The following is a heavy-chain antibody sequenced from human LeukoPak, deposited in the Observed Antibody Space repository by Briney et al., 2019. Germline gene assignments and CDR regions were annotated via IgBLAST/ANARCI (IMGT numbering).Heavy chain of an antibody. D-gene: IGHD1-26*01. V-gene: IGHV3-30-3*01. J-gene: IGHJ4*02. CDR3: ARGLSGSDDY. CDR1: GFTFSSYA. CDR2: ISYDGSNK. Sequence: PGRSLRLSCAASGFTFSSYAMHWVRQAPGKGLEWVAVISYDGSNKYYADSVKGRFTISRDNSKNTLYLQMNSLRAEDTAVYYCARGLSGSDDYWGRGTLVTVSS.